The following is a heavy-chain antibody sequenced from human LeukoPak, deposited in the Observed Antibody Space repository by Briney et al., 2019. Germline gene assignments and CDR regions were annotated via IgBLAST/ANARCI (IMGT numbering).Heavy chain of an antibody. Sequence: GGSLRLSCAASGFTFSSYGMHWVRQAPGKGLEWVAFIRYDGSNKYYADSVKGRFTISRDNSKNTLYLQMNSLRAEDTAVYYCAKDPMVRGPQGNWFDPWGLGTLVTVSS. J-gene: IGHJ5*02. CDR2: IRYDGSNK. CDR1: GFTFSSYG. D-gene: IGHD3-10*01. V-gene: IGHV3-30*02. CDR3: AKDPMVRGPQGNWFDP.